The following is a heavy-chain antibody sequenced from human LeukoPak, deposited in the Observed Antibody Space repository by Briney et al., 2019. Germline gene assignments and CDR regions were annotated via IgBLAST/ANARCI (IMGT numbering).Heavy chain of an antibody. D-gene: IGHD3-9*01. V-gene: IGHV4-59*08. Sequence: SETLSLTCTVSGGSISSYYWSWIRQPPGKGLEWIGYIYYSGSTNYNPSLKSRVTISVDTSKNQFSLKLSSVTAADTAVYYCARVGAAYDILTGYFDYWGQGTLVTVSS. CDR2: IYYSGST. CDR1: GGSISSYY. CDR3: ARVGAAYDILTGYFDY. J-gene: IGHJ4*02.